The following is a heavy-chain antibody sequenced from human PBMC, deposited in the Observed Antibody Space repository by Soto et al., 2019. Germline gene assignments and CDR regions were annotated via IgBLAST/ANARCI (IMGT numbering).Heavy chain of an antibody. Sequence: EVQLLESGGGLVQPGGSLRLSCAASGFTFSSYAMSWVRQAPGKGLEWVSAISGSGGSTYYADSVKGRFTISRDNSKNTLYLQMNSLRAEDTAVYYCAKAPSDSSSWFWRYYGMDVWGQGTTVTVSS. CDR3: AKAPSDSSSWFWRYYGMDV. CDR2: ISGSGGST. J-gene: IGHJ6*02. D-gene: IGHD6-13*01. CDR1: GFTFSSYA. V-gene: IGHV3-23*01.